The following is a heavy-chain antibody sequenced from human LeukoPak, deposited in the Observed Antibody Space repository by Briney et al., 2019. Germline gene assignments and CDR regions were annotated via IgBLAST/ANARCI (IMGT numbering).Heavy chain of an antibody. CDR1: GFTFGSYA. CDR2: ISTSGGSS. V-gene: IGHV3-23*01. CDR3: AIMHPYYDGSGYWVQ. D-gene: IGHD3-22*01. J-gene: IGHJ4*02. Sequence: GGSLRLSCTASGFTFGSYAKSWVRQAPGKGLEWVSGISTSGGSSSYADSVKGRFTISRDNPRNTLYMEMNSLRAEDTALYYCAIMHPYYDGSGYWVQWGQGTLVTVSS.